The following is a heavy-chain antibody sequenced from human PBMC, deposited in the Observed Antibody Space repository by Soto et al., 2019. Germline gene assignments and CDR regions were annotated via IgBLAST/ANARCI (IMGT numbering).Heavy chain of an antibody. J-gene: IGHJ3*02. CDR1: GFTFSTYA. D-gene: IGHD6-25*01. CDR2: ISGSVSGGRIDT. CDR3: ASPSGYGVFDGYDI. Sequence: PGGSLRLSCAASGFTFSTYAMSWVRQAPGKGLEWVSAISGSVSGGRIDTHYADSVKGRFTISRDNSIDTLYLQMNSLRTEDADVYSCASPSGYGVFDGYDIWGQGAMVTVSS. V-gene: IGHV3-23*01.